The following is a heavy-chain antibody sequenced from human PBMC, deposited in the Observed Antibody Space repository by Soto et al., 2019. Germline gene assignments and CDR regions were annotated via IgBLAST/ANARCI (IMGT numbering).Heavy chain of an antibody. CDR1: GGSISSGDYY. J-gene: IGHJ4*02. CDR3: AREDTVAGRQRFVDY. D-gene: IGHD6-13*01. CDR2: IYYSGST. Sequence: QVQLQESGPGLVKPSQTLSLICTVSGGSISSGDYYWSWIRQPPGKGLEWIAYIYYSGSTYYNPSLKGRVSISADTSKTQCSLKLSSVTAADTAVYYCAREDTVAGRQRFVDYWGQGTLVTVSS. V-gene: IGHV4-30-4*01.